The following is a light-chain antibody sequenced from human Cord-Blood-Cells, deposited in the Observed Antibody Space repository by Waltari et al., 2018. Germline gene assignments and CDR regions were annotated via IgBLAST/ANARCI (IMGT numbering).Light chain of an antibody. Sequence: NFMLTQPHSVSESPGKTVTISCTRSSGSIASNYVQWYQQRPGSSPTTVSDEDNQRPSGVPDRFSGSIDSSSNAASLTISGLKTEDEADYYCQSYDSSNQGVFGGGTKLTVL. J-gene: IGLJ2*01. CDR2: EDN. V-gene: IGLV6-57*01. CDR3: QSYDSSNQGV. CDR1: SGSIASNY.